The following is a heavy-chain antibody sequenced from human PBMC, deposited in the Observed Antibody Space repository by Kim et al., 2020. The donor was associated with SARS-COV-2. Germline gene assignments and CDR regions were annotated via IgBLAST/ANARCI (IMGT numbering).Heavy chain of an antibody. V-gene: IGHV1-8*01. Sequence: YAQKFQGRVTTRNTSISTAYMELSSLRSEDTAVYYCARPNPYDYYYGMDVWGQGTTVTVSS. J-gene: IGHJ6*02. CDR3: ARPNPYDYYYGMDV.